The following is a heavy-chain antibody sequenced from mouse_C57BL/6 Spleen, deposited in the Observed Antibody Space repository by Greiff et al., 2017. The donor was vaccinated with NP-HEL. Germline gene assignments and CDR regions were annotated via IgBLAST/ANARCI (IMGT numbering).Heavy chain of an antibody. CDR3: ARSGEYYGRGYAMDY. J-gene: IGHJ4*01. Sequence: QVQLQQPGAELVRPGSSVKLSCKASGYTFTSYWMDWVKQRPGQGLEWIGNIYPSDSETHYNQKFKDKATLTVDKSSSTAYMQLSSLTSEDSAVYYCARSGEYYGRGYAMDYWGQGTSVTVSS. CDR2: IYPSDSET. V-gene: IGHV1-61*01. CDR1: GYTFTSYW. D-gene: IGHD1-1*01.